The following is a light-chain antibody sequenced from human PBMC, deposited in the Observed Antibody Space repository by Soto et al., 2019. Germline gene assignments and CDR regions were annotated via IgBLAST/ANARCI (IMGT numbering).Light chain of an antibody. CDR2: GAS. V-gene: IGKV3-15*01. CDR3: QQYNDWPWT. J-gene: IGKJ1*01. CDR1: QSVSSN. Sequence: EIVMTQSPATLSMYSGEIATLSSRASQSVSSNLAWYQKKPGQAPRLLIYGASSRATGIPARFSVSGSGTEFTLTLRSLQSEEWAVDYGQQYNDWPWTCGQGTKVDIK.